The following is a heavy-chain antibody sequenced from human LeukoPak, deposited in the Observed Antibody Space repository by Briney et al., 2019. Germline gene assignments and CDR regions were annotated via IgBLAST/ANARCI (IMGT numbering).Heavy chain of an antibody. V-gene: IGHV3-23*01. D-gene: IGHD2-21*02. Sequence: PGGSLRLSCAAAGFTSSSYGMSWVRQAPGEGLGWVSAISGSGGRTYYADSVKGRFTLSRDKYKNTLYLQMNSLRAEDTAVYYCAKDICGGDLSYYFDYWGQGTLVTVSS. CDR3: AKDICGGDLSYYFDY. CDR2: ISGSGGRT. CDR1: GFTSSSYG. J-gene: IGHJ4*02.